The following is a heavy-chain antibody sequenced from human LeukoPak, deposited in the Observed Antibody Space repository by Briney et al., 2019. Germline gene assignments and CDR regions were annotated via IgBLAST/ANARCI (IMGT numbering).Heavy chain of an antibody. CDR3: ASGVGYLFPTN. Sequence: NPSETLSLTCAIYGGSYSGFYWSWIRQPPGKGLEWIGEVNLSGGAFYNPSLKSRVTISIDTSKQQFSLKLRSVAAADTAHYYCASGVGYLFPTNWGQGTLVTVSS. V-gene: IGHV4-34*01. CDR1: GGSYSGFY. CDR2: VNLSGGA. D-gene: IGHD5-18*01. J-gene: IGHJ4*02.